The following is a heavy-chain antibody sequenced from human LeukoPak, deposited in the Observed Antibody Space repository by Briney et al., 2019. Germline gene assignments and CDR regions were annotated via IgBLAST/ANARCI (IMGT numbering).Heavy chain of an antibody. J-gene: IGHJ6*02. Sequence: GGSLRLSCAAAGFTFSSYAMSWVSQAPGKGLEWVSAIRGSGGSTYYADSVKGRFTISRDNSKNTLYLQMNSLRAEDTAVYYCAKFFGVVMNYYYGMDVWGQGTTVTVSS. V-gene: IGHV3-23*01. CDR2: IRGSGGST. D-gene: IGHD3-3*01. CDR3: AKFFGVVMNYYYGMDV. CDR1: GFTFSSYA.